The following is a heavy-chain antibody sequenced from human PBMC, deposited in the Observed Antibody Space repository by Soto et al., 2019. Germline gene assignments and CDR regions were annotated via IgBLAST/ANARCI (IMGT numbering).Heavy chain of an antibody. J-gene: IGHJ4*02. D-gene: IGHD6-13*01. CDR2: ISYDGSNK. CDR3: AKVGIAAAGTPADY. V-gene: IGHV3-30*18. CDR1: GFTFSSYG. Sequence: GGSLRLSCAASGFTFSSYGMHWVRQAPGKGLEWVAVISYDGSNKYYADSVKGRFTISRDNSKNTLYLQMNSLRAEDTAVYYCAKVGIAAAGTPADYWGQGTLVTVSS.